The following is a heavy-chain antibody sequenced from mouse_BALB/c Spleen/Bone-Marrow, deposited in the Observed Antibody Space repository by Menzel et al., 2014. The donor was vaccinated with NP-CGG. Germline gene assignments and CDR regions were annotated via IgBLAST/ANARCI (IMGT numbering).Heavy chain of an antibody. V-gene: IGHV5-9-2*01. CDR2: ISGGGSYT. D-gene: IGHD2-4*01. CDR3: ARHAYYDQTEVSFVY. CDR1: GFSFNSYG. Sequence: EVKLMESGGGLVKSGGSLKLSCAASGFSFNSYGMSWVRQTPEKRLEWVATISGGGSYTFYPDSVKGRFTISRDNAKNNLYLQLITLRPEDTALYYCARHAYYDQTEVSFVYWGQGTLVTVSA. J-gene: IGHJ3*01.